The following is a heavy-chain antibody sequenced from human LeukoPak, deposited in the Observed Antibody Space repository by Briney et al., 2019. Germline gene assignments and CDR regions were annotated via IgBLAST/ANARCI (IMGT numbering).Heavy chain of an antibody. CDR1: GFTFGSYG. J-gene: IGHJ4*02. Sequence: AGGSLRLSCAASGFTFGSYGMSWVRQAPGKGLEWVSAISGSGGSTYYADSVKGRFTISRDNSKNTLYLQMGSLRAEDMAVYYCASVTTHGVSHYEYKYWGQGTLVTVSS. CDR2: ISGSGGST. V-gene: IGHV3-23*01. D-gene: IGHD4-11*01. CDR3: ASVTTHGVSHYEYKY.